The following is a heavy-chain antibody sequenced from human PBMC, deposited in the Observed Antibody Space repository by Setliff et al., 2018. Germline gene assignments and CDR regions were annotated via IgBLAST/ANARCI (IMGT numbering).Heavy chain of an antibody. D-gene: IGHD5-18*01. V-gene: IGHV1-69*10. CDR2: IIPILGIA. CDR3: ARDGGNSYGYY. J-gene: IGHJ4*02. CDR1: GYTFSSYA. Sequence: ASVKVSCKASGYTFSSYAIGWVRQAPGPGLEWMGGIIPILGIANYAQKFQGRVTITADKSTSTAYMELSSLRSEDTAVYYCARDGGNSYGYYWGQGTLVTVSS.